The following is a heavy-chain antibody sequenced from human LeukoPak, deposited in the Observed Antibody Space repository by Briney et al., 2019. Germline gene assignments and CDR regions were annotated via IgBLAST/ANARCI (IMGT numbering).Heavy chain of an antibody. D-gene: IGHD6-13*01. V-gene: IGHV4-59*01. CDR3: ATSSSGWYKEFDY. J-gene: IGHJ4*02. CDR1: GGSISSYY. Sequence: PSETLSLTCTVSGGSISSYYWSWIRQPPGKGLEWIGYVYYSGSTNYNPSLKSRVTMSIDTSKNQFSLKLSSVTAADTAIYYCATSSSGWYKEFDYWGQGALVTVPS. CDR2: VYYSGST.